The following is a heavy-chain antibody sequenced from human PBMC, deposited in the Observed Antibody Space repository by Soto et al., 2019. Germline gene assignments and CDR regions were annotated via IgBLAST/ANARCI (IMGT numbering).Heavy chain of an antibody. CDR2: ISCYNGKT. Sequence: QVQVVQSGDEVKETGASVRVSCKTSGYSFTAYGISWVRQAPGQGLEWMGWISCYNGKTKYAQKVQGRVTMTTDTTPSTAYIEVRSLRSDDPAIYYCARDAPPPELRFLEWHNYDYNGMDVWGQGTTVTVSS. J-gene: IGHJ6*02. V-gene: IGHV1-18*01. D-gene: IGHD3-3*01. CDR1: GYSFTAYG. CDR3: ARDAPPPELRFLEWHNYDYNGMDV.